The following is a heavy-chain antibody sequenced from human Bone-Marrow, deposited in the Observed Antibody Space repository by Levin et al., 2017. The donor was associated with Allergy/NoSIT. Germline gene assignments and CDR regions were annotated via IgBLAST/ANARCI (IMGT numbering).Heavy chain of an antibody. J-gene: IGHJ5*02. Sequence: PSETLSLTCAVYGGSFSGYYWSWIRQPPGKGLEWIGEINHSGSTNYNPSLKSRVTISVDTSKNQFSLKLSSVTAADTAVYYCARVLTMVRGVTNWFDPWGQGTLVTVSS. CDR3: ARVLTMVRGVTNWFDP. V-gene: IGHV4-34*01. CDR1: GGSFSGYY. D-gene: IGHD3-10*01. CDR2: INHSGST.